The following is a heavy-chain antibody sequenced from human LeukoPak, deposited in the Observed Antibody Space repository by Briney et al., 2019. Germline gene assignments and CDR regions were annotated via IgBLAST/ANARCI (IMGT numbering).Heavy chain of an antibody. CDR2: IKQDGSEK. J-gene: IGHJ4*02. CDR1: GFTFSSYW. Sequence: PGGSLRLSCAASGFTFSSYWMSWVRQAPGKGLEWVANIKQDGSEKYYVDSVKGRFTISRDNAKNSLYLQMNSLRAEDTAVYYCARDRYCSSTSCYRLVYWGQGTLVTVSS. D-gene: IGHD2-2*01. V-gene: IGHV3-7*01. CDR3: ARDRYCSSTSCYRLVY.